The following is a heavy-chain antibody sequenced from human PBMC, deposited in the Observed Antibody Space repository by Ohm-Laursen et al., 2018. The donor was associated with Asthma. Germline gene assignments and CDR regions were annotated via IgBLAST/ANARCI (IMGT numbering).Heavy chain of an antibody. CDR2: IYYSGIT. CDR3: ARQTRTVAGYYYYYGMDV. J-gene: IGHJ6*02. CDR1: GDSISSGNNY. D-gene: IGHD6-19*01. Sequence: TLSLTCTVSGDSISSGNNYWSWIRQLPGKGLEWIGYIYYSGITYSNPSLRSRVSISVDTSKNQFSLKLSSVTAADTAVYYCARQTRTVAGYYYYYGMDVWGQGTTVTVSS. V-gene: IGHV4-31*02.